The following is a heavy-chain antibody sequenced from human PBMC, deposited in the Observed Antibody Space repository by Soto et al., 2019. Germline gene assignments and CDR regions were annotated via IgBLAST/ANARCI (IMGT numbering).Heavy chain of an antibody. CDR1: GYTFTSYG. CDR2: ISAYNGNT. V-gene: IGHV1-18*04. Sequence: VASVKVSCKASGYTFTSYGISWVRQAPGQGLEWMGWISAYNGNTNYAQKLQGRVTMTTDTSTSTAYMELRSLRSDDTAVYYCARDSGGNSGGYYYGMDVWGQGTTVTAP. D-gene: IGHD2-15*01. J-gene: IGHJ6*02. CDR3: ARDSGGNSGGYYYGMDV.